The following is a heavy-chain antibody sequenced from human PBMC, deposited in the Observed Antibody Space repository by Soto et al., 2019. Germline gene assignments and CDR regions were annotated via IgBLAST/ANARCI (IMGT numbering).Heavy chain of an antibody. CDR3: ARECSGWCGRFDFDY. CDR1: GYTFTSYA. J-gene: IGHJ4*02. V-gene: IGHV1-3*01. D-gene: IGHD6-19*01. Sequence: ASVKVSCKASGYTFTSYAMHWVRQAPGQRLEWMGWINAGNGNTKYSQKFQGRVTITRDTSASTAYMELSSLRSEDTAVYYCARECSGWCGRFDFDYWGQGTLVTVSS. CDR2: INAGNGNT.